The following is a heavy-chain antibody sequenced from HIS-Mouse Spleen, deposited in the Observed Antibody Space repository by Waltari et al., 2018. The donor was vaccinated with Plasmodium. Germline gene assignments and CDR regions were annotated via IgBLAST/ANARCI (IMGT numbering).Heavy chain of an antibody. J-gene: IGHJ3*02. CDR3: ARAPIRDAFDI. CDR1: GGSFSGYY. Sequence: QVQLQQWGAGLLKPPETLSLTCAVYGGSFSGYYWSWIRQPPGKGLEWIGEINHRGSTNYNPSLESRVTISVDTSKNQFSLKLSSVTAADTAVYYCARAPIRDAFDIWGQGTMVTVSS. V-gene: IGHV4-34*01. D-gene: IGHD3-9*01. CDR2: INHRGST.